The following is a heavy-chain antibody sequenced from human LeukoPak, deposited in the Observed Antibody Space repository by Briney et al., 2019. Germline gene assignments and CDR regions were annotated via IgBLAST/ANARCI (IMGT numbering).Heavy chain of an antibody. V-gene: IGHV4-34*01. CDR3: ARNGAPLLDY. D-gene: IGHD3-10*01. Sequence: SETLSLTCAVYGGSFSGYYWSWIRQPPGKGLEWIGEINHSGSTNYNPSLKSRVTISVDTSKNQFSLKLSSVTAADTAVYYCARNGAPLLDYWGQGTLVTVSS. CDR2: INHSGST. CDR1: GGSFSGYY. J-gene: IGHJ4*02.